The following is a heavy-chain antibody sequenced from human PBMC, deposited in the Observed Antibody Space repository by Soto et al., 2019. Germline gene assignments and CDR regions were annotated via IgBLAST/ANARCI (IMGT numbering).Heavy chain of an antibody. CDR2: INWNGGST. D-gene: IGHD3-10*01. J-gene: IGHJ6*03. Sequence: EVQLVESGGGVVRPGGSLRLSCAASGFTFDDYGMSWVRQAPGKGLEWVSGINWNGGSTGYADSVKGRFTISRDNAKNSLYLQMNSLRAEDMDLYHCASERPYYYGSGNYYYYLDVWGKGTTVTVSS. CDR3: ASERPYYYGSGNYYYYLDV. CDR1: GFTFDDYG. V-gene: IGHV3-20*01.